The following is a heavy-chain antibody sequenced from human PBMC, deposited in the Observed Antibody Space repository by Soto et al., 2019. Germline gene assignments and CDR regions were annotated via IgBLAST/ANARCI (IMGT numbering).Heavy chain of an antibody. CDR1: GFTFSTYG. CDR3: AKDVSGDYDYLDY. J-gene: IGHJ4*02. CDR2: ISYDGSNK. Sequence: QVQLVESGGGVVQPGRSLRLSCAASGFTFSTYGMHWVRQAPGKGLEWVAIISYDGSNKYYADSVKGRFTISRDHSKNTLYLQLNSLRGEDTAVYYCAKDVSGDYDYLDYWGQGTLVTVSS. D-gene: IGHD4-17*01. V-gene: IGHV3-30*18.